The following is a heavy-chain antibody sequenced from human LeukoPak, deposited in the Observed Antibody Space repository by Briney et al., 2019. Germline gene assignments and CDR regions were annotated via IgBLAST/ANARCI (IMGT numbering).Heavy chain of an antibody. CDR3: ARRITDWLDP. Sequence: PGGSLRLSCAASGFTVSNNYMTWVRQAPGKGLEWVSLIYGGGSTYYADSVKGRFTISRDDPENTLYLQMNSLRVEDTAVYYCARRITDWLDPWGQGTLVTVSP. CDR2: IYGGGST. D-gene: IGHD3-10*01. V-gene: IGHV3-66*02. CDR1: GFTVSNNY. J-gene: IGHJ5*02.